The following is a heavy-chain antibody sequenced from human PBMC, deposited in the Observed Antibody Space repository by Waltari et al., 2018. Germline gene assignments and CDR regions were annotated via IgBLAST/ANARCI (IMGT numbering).Heavy chain of an antibody. CDR2: INAVNGNT. CDR3: ARDFDRAFDY. J-gene: IGHJ4*02. CDR1: GYTFPTYT. D-gene: IGHD3-22*01. Sequence: QVQLVQSGAEVMKPGASVKVSCKASGYTFPTYTMHWVRQAPGQRLEWMGYINAVNGNTRYSQKFQDRVTFTIDTSAITAYMVLSSLKSEDTAVYYCARDFDRAFDYWGQGTLLTVSS. V-gene: IGHV1-3*01.